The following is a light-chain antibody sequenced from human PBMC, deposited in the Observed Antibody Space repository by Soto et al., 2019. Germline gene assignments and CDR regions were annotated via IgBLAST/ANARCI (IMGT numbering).Light chain of an antibody. CDR1: SSNIGNNY. V-gene: IGLV1-51*01. CDR2: DSN. Sequence: QSVLTQPPSVSAAPGQKVTISCSGSSSNIGNNYVSWYQQLPGTAPKLLIYDSNKRPSGIPDRFSGSKYGTSATLGITGLQTGDEADYYCGTWDSSRSAVVFGGGTKVTVL. J-gene: IGLJ2*01. CDR3: GTWDSSRSAVV.